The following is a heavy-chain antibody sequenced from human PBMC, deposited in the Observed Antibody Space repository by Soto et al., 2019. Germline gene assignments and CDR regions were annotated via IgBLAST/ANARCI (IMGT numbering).Heavy chain of an antibody. V-gene: IGHV1-18*01. Sequence: ASVKVSCKASGYTFTSYGISWVRQAPGQGLEWMGWISAYNGNTNYAQKLQGRVTMTTDTSTSTAYMELRSLRSDDTAVYYCARLGLQQQLGLLDAFDIWGQGTMVTV. J-gene: IGHJ3*02. CDR1: GYTFTSYG. CDR2: ISAYNGNT. D-gene: IGHD6-13*01. CDR3: ARLGLQQQLGLLDAFDI.